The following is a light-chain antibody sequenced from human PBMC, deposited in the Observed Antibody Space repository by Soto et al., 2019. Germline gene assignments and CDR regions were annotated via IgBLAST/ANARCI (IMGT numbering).Light chain of an antibody. CDR1: QSISNN. J-gene: IGKJ1*01. CDR3: LQYHYWWT. CDR2: GAS. Sequence: IVMTQSPATLSLSPWEKATLACRASQSISNNFAWFQQKPGQVPRLLIYGASNRATGVSARFSGSGSGTEFTLTISSLQSEDFAVYYCLQYHYWWTFGQGTKV. V-gene: IGKV3-15*01.